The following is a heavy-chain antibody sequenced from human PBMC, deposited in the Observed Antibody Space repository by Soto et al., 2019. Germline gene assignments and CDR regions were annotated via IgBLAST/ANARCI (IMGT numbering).Heavy chain of an antibody. V-gene: IGHV3-23*01. J-gene: IGHJ4*02. CDR3: AKLSGYYYDSSGLDY. CDR1: GFTFSSYA. CDR2: ISGSGDST. Sequence: GGSLRLSCAASGFTFSSYALSWVRQAPGKGLEWVSVISGSGDSTSYADSVKGRFTISRDESKNTLFLQMNSLRAEDTAVYYCAKLSGYYYDSSGLDYWGQGTLVTVSS. D-gene: IGHD3-22*01.